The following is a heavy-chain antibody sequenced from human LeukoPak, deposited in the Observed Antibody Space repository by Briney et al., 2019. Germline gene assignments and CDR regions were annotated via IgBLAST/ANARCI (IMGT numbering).Heavy chain of an antibody. Sequence: GESLKISCKGSGYSFTSYWIGWVRQMPGKGLEWMGIIYPGDSDTRYSPSFQGQVTISAGKSISTAYLQWSSLKASDTAMYYCATYYYDSSGYSFLDYWGQGTLVTVSS. CDR1: GYSFTSYW. V-gene: IGHV5-51*01. CDR2: IYPGDSDT. D-gene: IGHD3-22*01. J-gene: IGHJ4*02. CDR3: ATYYYDSSGYSFLDY.